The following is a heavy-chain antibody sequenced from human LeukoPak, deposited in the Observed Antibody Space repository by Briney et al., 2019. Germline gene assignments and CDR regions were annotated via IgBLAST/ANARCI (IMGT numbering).Heavy chain of an antibody. CDR1: GLIFSSYG. CDR2: IRYDGTDK. V-gene: IGHV3-30*02. D-gene: IGHD6-13*01. Sequence: TGGSLRLSCAASGLIFSSYGMHWVRQAPGKGLEWVAFIRYDGTDKFYADSVKGRFTISRDSSKNTLFLQMNSLRAEDTAVYYCARDSSSWYFDYWGQGTLVTVSS. J-gene: IGHJ4*02. CDR3: ARDSSSWYFDY.